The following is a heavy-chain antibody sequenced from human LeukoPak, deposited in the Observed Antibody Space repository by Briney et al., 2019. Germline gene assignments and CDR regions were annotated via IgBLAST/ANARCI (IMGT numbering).Heavy chain of an antibody. Sequence: ASVTVSCKASGYTFTGYYMNWVRQAPGQGLEWMGWINPNSGGTNYAQKFQGRVTMTRDTSISTAYMELSRLRSDDTAVYYCAGISGSYPDDAFDIWGQGTMVTVSS. CDR1: GYTFTGYY. J-gene: IGHJ3*02. CDR3: AGISGSYPDDAFDI. CDR2: INPNSGGT. V-gene: IGHV1-2*02. D-gene: IGHD1-26*01.